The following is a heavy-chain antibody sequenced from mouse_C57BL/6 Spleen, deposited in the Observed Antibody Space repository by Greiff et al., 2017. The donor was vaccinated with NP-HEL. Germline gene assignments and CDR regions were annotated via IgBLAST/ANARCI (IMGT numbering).Heavy chain of an antibody. Sequence: VQLQQSGAELVKPGASVKLSCKASGYTFTSYWMHWVKQRPGQGLEWIGMIHPNSGSTNYNEKFKSKATLTVDKSSSTAYMQLSSLTSEDSAVYYCARYDYDGDYYAMDYWGQGTSVTVSS. CDR3: ARYDYDGDYYAMDY. D-gene: IGHD2-4*01. J-gene: IGHJ4*01. CDR2: IHPNSGST. CDR1: GYTFTSYW. V-gene: IGHV1-64*01.